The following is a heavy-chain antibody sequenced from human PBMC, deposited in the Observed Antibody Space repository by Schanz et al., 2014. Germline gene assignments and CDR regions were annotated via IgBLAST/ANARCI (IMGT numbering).Heavy chain of an antibody. V-gene: IGHV3-66*02. J-gene: IGHJ4*02. CDR2: IYSGIGA. CDR3: ARDRGYCSGGSCLTFDY. D-gene: IGHD2-15*01. CDR1: GFDFNSYS. Sequence: EVRLVESGGGLVQPGGSLRLSCEASGFDFNSYSMNWVRQAPGKGLEWVSVIYSGIGAYYADSVEGRFTISRDNSRNTLYLQMNSLRTEDTAVYYCARDRGYCSGGSCLTFDYWGQGTLVTVSS.